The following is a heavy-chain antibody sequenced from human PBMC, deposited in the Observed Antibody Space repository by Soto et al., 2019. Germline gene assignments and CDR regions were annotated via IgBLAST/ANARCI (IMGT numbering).Heavy chain of an antibody. CDR1: GGSISSDSYY. D-gene: IGHD4-17*01. Sequence: PSETLSLTCTVSGGSISSDSYYWGWIRQPPEKGLEWIASISYSGSTYYNPTLKSRLTISVDTSKSQFSLKLSSVTAADTAVYYCARGLTTVTTVRYFDYWGQGALVTVSS. J-gene: IGHJ4*02. CDR3: ARGLTTVTTVRYFDY. V-gene: IGHV4-39*01. CDR2: ISYSGST.